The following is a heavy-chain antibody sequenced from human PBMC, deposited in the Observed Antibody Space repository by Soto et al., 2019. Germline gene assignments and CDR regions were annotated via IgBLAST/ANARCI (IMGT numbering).Heavy chain of an antibody. CDR2: IYSGGST. Sequence: GGSLRLSCAASGFTVSSNYMSWVRQAPGKGLEWVSVIYSGGSTYYADSVKGRFTISRDNSKNTLYLQMNSLRAEDTAVYYCARDAPYELTGDRNACDIWGQGTMVTVSS. CDR3: ARDAPYELTGDRNACDI. V-gene: IGHV3-53*01. J-gene: IGHJ3*02. D-gene: IGHD7-27*01. CDR1: GFTVSSNY.